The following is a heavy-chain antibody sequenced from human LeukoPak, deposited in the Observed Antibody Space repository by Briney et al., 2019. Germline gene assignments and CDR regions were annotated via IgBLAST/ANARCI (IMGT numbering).Heavy chain of an antibody. Sequence: SVTVSCKASGGTFSSYAISWVRQAPGQGLEWMGGIIPIFGTANYAQKFQGRVTITADESTSTAYMELSSLRSEDTAVYYCARGIVVVTATDYYYYGMDVWGQGTTVTVSS. J-gene: IGHJ6*02. V-gene: IGHV1-69*13. D-gene: IGHD2-21*02. CDR1: GGTFSSYA. CDR2: IIPIFGTA. CDR3: ARGIVVVTATDYYYYGMDV.